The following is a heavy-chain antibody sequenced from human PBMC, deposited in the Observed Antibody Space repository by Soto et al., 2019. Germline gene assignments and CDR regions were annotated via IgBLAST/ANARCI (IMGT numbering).Heavy chain of an antibody. V-gene: IGHV3-23*01. CDR1: GFTFSSYA. CDR3: AKDRSATMIVVVTLGAFDI. CDR2: ISGSGGST. J-gene: IGHJ3*02. Sequence: PGGSLRLSCAASGFTFSSYAMSWVRQAPGKGLEWVSAISGSGGSTYYADSVKGRFTISRDNSKDTLYLQMNSLRAEDTAVYYCAKDRSATMIVVVTLGAFDIWGHGTMVTVSS. D-gene: IGHD3-22*01.